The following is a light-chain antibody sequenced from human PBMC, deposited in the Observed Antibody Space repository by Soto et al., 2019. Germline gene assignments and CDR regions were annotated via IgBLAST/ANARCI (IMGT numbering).Light chain of an antibody. CDR2: INSDGSH. CDR3: QSLGTGNQV. CDR1: SGHSTYA. J-gene: IGLJ3*02. Sequence: PVLAQSPSVSASLGASVKLTCTLSSGHSTYAIEWHQQQSEKGPRFLMKINSDGSHSKGDGFFDRFSGSSSGAERHLTIASLQSEYEADYYCQSLGTGNQVFGGGTQLTVL. V-gene: IGLV4-69*01.